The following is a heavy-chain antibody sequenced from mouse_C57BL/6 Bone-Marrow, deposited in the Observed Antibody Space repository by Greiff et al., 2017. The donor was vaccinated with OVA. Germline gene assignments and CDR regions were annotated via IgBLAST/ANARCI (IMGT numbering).Heavy chain of an antibody. V-gene: IGHV3-1*01. CDR1: GYSITSGYD. CDR2: ISYSGST. D-gene: IGHD3-1*01. Sequence: VQLKESGPGMVKPSQSLSLTCTVTGYSITSGYDWHWIRHFPGNKLEWMGYISYSGSTNYNPSLKSRISITHDTSKNHFFLKLNSVTTEDTATYYCARGSSGSFAYWGQGTLVTVSA. CDR3: ARGSSGSFAY. J-gene: IGHJ3*01.